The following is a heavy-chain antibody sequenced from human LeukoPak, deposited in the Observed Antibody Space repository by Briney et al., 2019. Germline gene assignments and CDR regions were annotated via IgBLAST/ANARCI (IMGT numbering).Heavy chain of an antibody. V-gene: IGHV4-59*01. CDR2: IYYSGST. CDR3: ARDPCYGSGSIDAFDI. J-gene: IGHJ3*02. Sequence: PSETLSLTCPVSGGSISSYYWSWIRQPPGKGLEWIGYIYYSGSTNYNPSLKSRVTISVDTSKNQLSLKLSSVTAADTAVYYCARDPCYGSGSIDAFDIWGQGTVVTVSS. CDR1: GGSISSYY. D-gene: IGHD3-10*01.